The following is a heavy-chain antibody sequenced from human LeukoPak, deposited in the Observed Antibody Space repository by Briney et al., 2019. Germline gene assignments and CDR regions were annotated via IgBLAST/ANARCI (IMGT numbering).Heavy chain of an antibody. V-gene: IGHV3-23*01. J-gene: IGHJ4*02. Sequence: GGSLRLSCAASGFAFGSYAMSWVRQTPGKGLEWVSAISGGGGSTYYADSVKGRFTISRDNSKDTLYLQMNSLRAEDTAVYYCAKDKRGGPYGVDYWGQGTLVTVSS. CDR1: GFAFGSYA. D-gene: IGHD2-8*01. CDR2: ISGGGGST. CDR3: AKDKRGGPYGVDY.